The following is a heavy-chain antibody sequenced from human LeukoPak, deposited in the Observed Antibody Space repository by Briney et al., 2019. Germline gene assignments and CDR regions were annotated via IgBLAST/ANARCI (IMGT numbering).Heavy chain of an antibody. CDR3: ARTRLAARYFDY. CDR1: GFTFSTYS. Sequence: GGSLRLSCAASGFTFSTYSMNWVRQAPGKGLEWVSSISSSSNYIYYADSVKGRFTISRDNAKNSLYLQMNSLRADDTAVYYCARTRLAARYFDYWGQGTLVTVSS. J-gene: IGHJ4*02. CDR2: ISSSSNYI. V-gene: IGHV3-21*04. D-gene: IGHD6-6*01.